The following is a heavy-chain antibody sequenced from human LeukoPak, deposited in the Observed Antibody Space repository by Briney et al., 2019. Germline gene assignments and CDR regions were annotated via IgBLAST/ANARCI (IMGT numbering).Heavy chain of an antibody. CDR1: GGSISSYC. D-gene: IGHD2-2*01. J-gene: IGHJ4*02. CDR3: ARRRYHDY. CDR2: IDHSGST. V-gene: IGHV4-34*01. Sequence: PSETLSLTCTVSGGSISSYCWSWIRQPPGKGLEWIGEIDHSGSTNYNPSLKSRVTISVDTSKNQFSLKLGSVTAADTAVYYCARRRYHDYWGQGTLVTVSS.